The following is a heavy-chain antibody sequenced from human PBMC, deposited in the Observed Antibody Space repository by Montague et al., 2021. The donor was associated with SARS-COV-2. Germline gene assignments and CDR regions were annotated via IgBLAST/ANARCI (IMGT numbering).Heavy chain of an antibody. D-gene: IGHD6-19*01. CDR3: ARGLGWLRGCFDY. CDR1: GGSISSSNW. V-gene: IGHV4-4*02. Sequence: SETLSLTCAVSGGSISSSNWWSWVRQPPGKGLEWIGEIYHSGSTNYNPSLKSRVTISVDKSKNQFSLKLSSVTAADTAVYYCARGLGWLRGCFDYWGQGTLVTVSS. J-gene: IGHJ4*02. CDR2: IYHSGST.